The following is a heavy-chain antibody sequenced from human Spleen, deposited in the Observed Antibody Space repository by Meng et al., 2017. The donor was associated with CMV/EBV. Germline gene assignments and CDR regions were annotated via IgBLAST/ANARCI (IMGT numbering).Heavy chain of an antibody. Sequence: ASVKVSCKASGYTFTTYYMHWVRQAPGQGLEWMGIINPSGGSTSYAQKFQGRVTMTRDTSTSTVYMELSSLRSEDTAVYYCARVGDIAVLPAAIPTFDSWGQGTLVTVSS. CDR1: GYTFTTYY. CDR3: ARVGDIAVLPAAIPTFDS. J-gene: IGHJ4*02. V-gene: IGHV1-46*01. CDR2: INPSGGST. D-gene: IGHD2-2*02.